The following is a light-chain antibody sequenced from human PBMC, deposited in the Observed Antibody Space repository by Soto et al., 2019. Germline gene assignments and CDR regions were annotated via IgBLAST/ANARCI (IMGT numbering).Light chain of an antibody. CDR1: QSVSSS. CDR2: DTS. J-gene: IGKJ4*01. Sequence: EIVVTQSPATLSVSPGERVTLSCRASQSVSSSLAWYQQRPGQAPRLLIYDTSTRAAGIAARFSGSGSGTEFTLTISSLQPDDFATYYCQQYDNYPLTFGGGTKVEIK. CDR3: QQYDNYPLT. V-gene: IGKV3-15*01.